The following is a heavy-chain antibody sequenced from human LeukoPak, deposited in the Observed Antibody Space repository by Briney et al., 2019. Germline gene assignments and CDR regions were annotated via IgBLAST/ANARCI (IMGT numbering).Heavy chain of an antibody. V-gene: IGHV4-34*01. CDR2: INHSGGT. CDR1: RGSFSGYY. D-gene: IGHD3-22*01. CDR3: ARDDLYYNDSSVHSDAFDL. Sequence: PSETLSLTCAVFRGSFSGYYWNWIRQSPGKGLEWIGEINHSGGTHYSPSLKSRVTISLDTSKNQFSLRLSSVTAADTAVYYCARDDLYYNDSSVHSDAFDLWGQGTMVTISS. J-gene: IGHJ3*01.